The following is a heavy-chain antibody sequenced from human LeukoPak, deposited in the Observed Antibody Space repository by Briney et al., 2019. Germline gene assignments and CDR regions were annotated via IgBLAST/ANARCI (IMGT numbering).Heavy chain of an antibody. CDR3: ARELWFDY. J-gene: IGHJ4*02. D-gene: IGHD3-10*01. CDR1: GYTFTGSY. CDR2: IDPNGGGT. Sequence: HRASVKVSCKASGYTFTGSYVHWVRQAPGQGLEWMGRIDPNGGGTNYAQKFQGRVTMTRDTSISTAYMELSRLRSDDTAVYYCARELWFDYWGQGTLVTVSS. V-gene: IGHV1-2*06.